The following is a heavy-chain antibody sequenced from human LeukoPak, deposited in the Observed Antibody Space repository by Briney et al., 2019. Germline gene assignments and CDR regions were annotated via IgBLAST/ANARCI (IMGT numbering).Heavy chain of an antibody. CDR2: IHPEGNEK. J-gene: IGHJ4*02. Sequence: GGSLRLSCAFSGFTFSNFWMSWVRQAPGRGLEWVANIHPEGNEKYHVESVKGRFTISRDNAKNSLLLQMNGLRVEDTAVYYCARGDAFSGDHWGQGTLVTVSS. CDR3: ARGDAFSGDH. CDR1: GFTFSNFW. V-gene: IGHV3-7*04.